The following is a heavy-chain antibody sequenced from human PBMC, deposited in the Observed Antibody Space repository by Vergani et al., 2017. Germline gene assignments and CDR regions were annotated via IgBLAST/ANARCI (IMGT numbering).Heavy chain of an antibody. CDR2: IKQDGSEK. CDR1: GFTFSSYW. J-gene: IGHJ4*02. D-gene: IGHD2-15*01. CDR3: ARDTLGYCSGGSCYSLDY. V-gene: IGHV3-7*01. Sequence: EVQLVESGGGLVQPGGSLRLSCAASGFTFSSYWMSWVRQAPGKGLEWVANIKQDGSEKYYVDSVKGRFTISRDNAKNSLYLQMNSLRAEDTAVYYCARDTLGYCSGGSCYSLDYWGQGTLVTVSS.